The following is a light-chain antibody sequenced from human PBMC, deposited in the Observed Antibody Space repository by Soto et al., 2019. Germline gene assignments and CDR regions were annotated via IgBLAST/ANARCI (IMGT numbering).Light chain of an antibody. V-gene: IGKV1-33*01. CDR2: DAS. J-gene: IGKJ1*01. Sequence: DIQMTQSPSSLSASVGDRVTITCQASQNINNYLNWYQQKPGRAPKLLIYDASNLEAGVPSRFRGSGSGTDFTLTISCLQSEDFATYYCQQYNSYSTFGQGTKVDI. CDR3: QQYNSYST. CDR1: QNINNY.